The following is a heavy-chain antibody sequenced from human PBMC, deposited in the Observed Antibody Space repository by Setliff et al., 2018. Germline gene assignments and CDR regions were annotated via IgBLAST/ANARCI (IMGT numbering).Heavy chain of an antibody. J-gene: IGHJ6*03. Sequence: SVKVSCKASGGTFNSNAISWVRQAPGQGLEWMGGIIPIFGTANYAQKFQGRVTITADESTSTAYMELSSLRSEDTAVYYCARVVGFGYYTDVWGKGTTVTVSS. CDR2: IIPIFGTA. D-gene: IGHD3-10*01. CDR1: GGTFNSNA. V-gene: IGHV1-69*13. CDR3: ARVVGFGYYTDV.